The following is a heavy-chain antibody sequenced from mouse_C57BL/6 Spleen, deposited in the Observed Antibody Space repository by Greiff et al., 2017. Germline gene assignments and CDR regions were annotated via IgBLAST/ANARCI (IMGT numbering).Heavy chain of an antibody. CDR1: GYTFTSYW. D-gene: IGHD1-1*02. J-gene: IGHJ4*01. V-gene: IGHV1-64*01. CDR3: ARGVADYYAMDY. Sequence: QVQLQQPGAELVKPGASVTLSCKASGYTFTSYWLHWVKQRPGQGLEWIGMIHPNSGSTNYNEKFKSKATLTVDKSSSTAYMQLSSLTSEDSAVYYCARGVADYYAMDYWGQGTSVTVSS. CDR2: IHPNSGST.